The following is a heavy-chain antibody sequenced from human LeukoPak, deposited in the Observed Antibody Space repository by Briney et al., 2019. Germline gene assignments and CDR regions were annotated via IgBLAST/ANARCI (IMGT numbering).Heavy chain of an antibody. J-gene: IGHJ4*02. CDR1: GFTFSSYS. D-gene: IGHD4-17*01. CDR2: ISSSSSTI. Sequence: GGSRRLAWAAAGFTFSSYSMDWDSPAPGEGMGWVSYISSSSSTIHYADSVKGRFTISRDNAKNSLYLQMNSLRAEDTALYYCAKDFTHYETTGLHYWGQGTLVTVSS. CDR3: AKDFTHYETTGLHY. V-gene: IGHV3-48*04.